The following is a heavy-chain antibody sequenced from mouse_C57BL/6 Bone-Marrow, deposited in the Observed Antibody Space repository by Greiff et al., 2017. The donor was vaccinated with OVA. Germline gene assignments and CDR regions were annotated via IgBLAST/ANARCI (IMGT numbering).Heavy chain of an antibody. Sequence: AAEGVTFANYYMSWVRQPPGKALEWLAFIRNKPNGSTTEYSASVKGRFTISRDNSQSILYLQMNALRAEDSATYYCARYKGRVAVDYFDYWGQGTALTVSS. CDR2: IRNKPNGSTT. CDR1: GVTFANYY. D-gene: IGHD1-1*01. CDR3: ARYKGRVAVDYFDY. J-gene: IGHJ2*01. V-gene: IGHV7-3*01.